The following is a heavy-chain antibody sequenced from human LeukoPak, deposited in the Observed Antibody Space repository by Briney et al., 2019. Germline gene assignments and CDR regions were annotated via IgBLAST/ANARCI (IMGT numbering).Heavy chain of an antibody. V-gene: IGHV3-30*18. CDR3: AKDLFHPYYYDSSTLGFDY. Sequence: GRSLRLSCAASGFTFSSYGMHWVRQAPGKGLEWVAVISYDGSNKYYADSVKGRFTISRDNSKNTLYLQMNSLRAEDTAVYYCAKDLFHPYYYDSSTLGFDYWGQGTLVTVSS. CDR2: ISYDGSNK. J-gene: IGHJ4*02. CDR1: GFTFSSYG. D-gene: IGHD3-22*01.